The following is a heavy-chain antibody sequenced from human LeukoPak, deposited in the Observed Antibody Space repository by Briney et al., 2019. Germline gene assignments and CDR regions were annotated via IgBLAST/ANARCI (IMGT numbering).Heavy chain of an antibody. J-gene: IGHJ4*02. V-gene: IGHV3-7*01. CDR3: ARGPPYGSRSDFLDY. Sequence: GGSLRLSCVASGFSISSHWMSWVRQAPGKGLEWVASLKEDVSARNLVDSVKGRFTISTDDAKNSLNLQMNSLRVEDTAVYYCARGPPYGSRSDFLDYWGLGTLVTVSS. CDR1: GFSISSHW. CDR2: LKEDVSAR. D-gene: IGHD3-10*01.